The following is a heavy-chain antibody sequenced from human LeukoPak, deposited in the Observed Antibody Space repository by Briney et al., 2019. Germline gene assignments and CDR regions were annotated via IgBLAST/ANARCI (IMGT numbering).Heavy chain of an antibody. CDR1: GYTFTSYI. Sequence: ASVKVSCKASGYTFTSYIMNWVRQAPGQGLEWMGWINTNTGNPTYAQGFTGRFVFSLDTSVDTAYLQVSNLRAEDTAVYYCAKVAPMIRGPYYFYYMEVWGKGTTVTVSS. D-gene: IGHD3-10*01. CDR2: INTNTGNP. V-gene: IGHV7-4-1*02. J-gene: IGHJ6*03. CDR3: AKVAPMIRGPYYFYYMEV.